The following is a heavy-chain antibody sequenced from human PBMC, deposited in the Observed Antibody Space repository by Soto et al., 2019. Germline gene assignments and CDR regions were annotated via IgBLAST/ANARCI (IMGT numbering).Heavy chain of an antibody. J-gene: IGHJ6*02. CDR2: ISDDGSNK. D-gene: IGHD3-3*01. CDR3: ARDRKGITIFGVVIRGFYYYGMDV. Sequence: LRLCCAASGFTFSSYGMHLVRKAPGKGLDWGAVISDDGSNKYYADSVKGRFTISRDNSKNTLYLQMNSLRAEDTAVYYCARDRKGITIFGVVIRGFYYYGMDVWGQGTTVTDSS. V-gene: IGHV3-30*03. CDR1: GFTFSSYG.